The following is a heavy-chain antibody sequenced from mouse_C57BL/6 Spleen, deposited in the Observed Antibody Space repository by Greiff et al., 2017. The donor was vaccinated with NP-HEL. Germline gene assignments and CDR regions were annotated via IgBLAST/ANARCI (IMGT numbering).Heavy chain of an antibody. CDR3: ARGYSNSWYFDV. Sequence: DVQLVESGGGLVKPGGSLKLSCAASGFTFSSYAMSWVRQTPEKRLEWVATISDGGSYTYYPDNVKGRFTISRDNAKNNLYLQMSHLKSEDTAMYYCARGYSNSWYFDVWGTGTTGTASS. CDR1: GFTFSSYA. CDR2: ISDGGSYT. J-gene: IGHJ1*03. D-gene: IGHD2-5*01. V-gene: IGHV5-4*01.